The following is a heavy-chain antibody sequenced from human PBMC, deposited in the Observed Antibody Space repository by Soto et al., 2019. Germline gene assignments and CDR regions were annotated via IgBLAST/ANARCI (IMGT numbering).Heavy chain of an antibody. Sequence: PSETLSLTCAVYGGSFSGYYWSWIRQPPGKGLEWIGEINHSGSTNYNPSLKSRVTISVDTSKNQFSLKLSSVTAADTAVYYCARGTLPSIAARVLFDPWGQGTLVTVSS. CDR3: ARGTLPSIAARVLFDP. J-gene: IGHJ5*02. CDR2: INHSGST. D-gene: IGHD6-6*01. V-gene: IGHV4-34*01. CDR1: GGSFSGYY.